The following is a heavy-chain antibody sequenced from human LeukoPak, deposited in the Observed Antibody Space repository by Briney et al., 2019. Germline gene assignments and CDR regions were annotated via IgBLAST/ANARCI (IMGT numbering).Heavy chain of an antibody. D-gene: IGHD3-10*01. CDR2: ISGSGGST. V-gene: IGHV3-23*01. CDR1: GFTFSSYG. CDR3: AKGTAGSGSYIFPFDY. Sequence: GGSLRLSCAASGFTFSSYGMSWVRQAPGKGLEWVSVISGSGGSTYYADSVKGRFTISRDNSKNTLYLQMNSLRAEDTAVYYCAKGTAGSGSYIFPFDYWGQGTLVTVSS. J-gene: IGHJ4*02.